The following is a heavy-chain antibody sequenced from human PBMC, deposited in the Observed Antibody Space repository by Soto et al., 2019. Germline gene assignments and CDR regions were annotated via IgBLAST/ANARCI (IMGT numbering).Heavy chain of an antibody. Sequence: PSETLSLTCTVPGGSISSSHYYWAWIRQPPGKGLEWIGNIYYTEGTYYNPSLKSRVTISVDTSENQVSLKLFSVTAADTALYYCVSAAKWELLFDYWGQGIQVTVSS. CDR1: GGSISSSHYY. D-gene: IGHD1-26*01. J-gene: IGHJ4*02. CDR3: VSAAKWELLFDY. V-gene: IGHV4-39*01. CDR2: IYYTEGT.